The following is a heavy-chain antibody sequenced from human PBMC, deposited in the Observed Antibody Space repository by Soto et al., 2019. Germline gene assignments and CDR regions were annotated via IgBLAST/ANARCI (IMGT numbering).Heavy chain of an antibody. CDR2: IYYSGST. Sequence: SESLSLTCTVSGGSISSYYWSWIRQPPGKGLEWIGYIYYSGSTNYNPSLKSRVTITVDTSKNQFSLKLSSVTAADTAVYYCARKIAAAGTPLFDYWGQGTLVTVSS. V-gene: IGHV4-59*01. J-gene: IGHJ4*02. D-gene: IGHD6-13*01. CDR1: GGSISSYY. CDR3: ARKIAAAGTPLFDY.